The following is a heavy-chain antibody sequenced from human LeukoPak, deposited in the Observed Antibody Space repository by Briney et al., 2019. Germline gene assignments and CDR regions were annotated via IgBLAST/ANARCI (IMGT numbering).Heavy chain of an antibody. Sequence: PGGSLRLSCAASGFTFSSFAMSWVRQAPGKGLEWVSSISEGGTFYPDSVRGRFSISRDNSKNTLFLQMNSLRADDTAMYYCARDRPGSGWAFHFWGQGTLVTVSS. V-gene: IGHV3-23*01. CDR1: GFTFSSFA. CDR2: ISEGGT. J-gene: IGHJ4*02. CDR3: ARDRPGSGWAFHF. D-gene: IGHD6-19*01.